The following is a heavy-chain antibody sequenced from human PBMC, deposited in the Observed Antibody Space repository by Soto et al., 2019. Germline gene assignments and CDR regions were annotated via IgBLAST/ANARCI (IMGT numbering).Heavy chain of an antibody. V-gene: IGHV3-9*01. Sequence: SLRLSCAASGFTFDDYAMHWVRQIPGKGLEWVSGISWNSGSIDYADSVKGRFTISRDNAKNSLYLQMNSLRAEDTAFYYCAKGYYYDSSGYWTYFDYWGQGTLVTVSS. J-gene: IGHJ4*02. CDR2: ISWNSGSI. CDR3: AKGYYYDSSGYWTYFDY. CDR1: GFTFDDYA. D-gene: IGHD3-22*01.